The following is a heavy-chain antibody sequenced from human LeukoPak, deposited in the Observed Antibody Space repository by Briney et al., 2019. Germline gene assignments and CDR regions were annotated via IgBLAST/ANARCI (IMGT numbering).Heavy chain of an antibody. Sequence: ASVKVSCKASGYTFTSYAMNWVRQAPGQGLEWMGWINTNTGNPTYAQGFTGRFVFSLDTSVSTAYLQISSLKAEDTAVYYCARGYCSGGSCYSAHVNTWFDPWGQGTLVTVSS. CDR3: ARGYCSGGSCYSAHVNTWFDP. CDR2: INTNTGNP. V-gene: IGHV7-4-1*02. J-gene: IGHJ5*02. D-gene: IGHD2-15*01. CDR1: GYTFTSYA.